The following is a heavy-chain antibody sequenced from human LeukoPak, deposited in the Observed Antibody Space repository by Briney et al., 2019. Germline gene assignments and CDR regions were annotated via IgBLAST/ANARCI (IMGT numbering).Heavy chain of an antibody. V-gene: IGHV1-46*01. D-gene: IGHD6-13*01. CDR2: INPSGGST. Sequence: ASVKVSCKASGYTFTSYYMHWVRQAPGQGLEWMGIINPSGGSTSYAQKFQGRVTMTRDTSISTAYMELSRPRSDDTAVYYCARPLADLDAFDIWGQGTMVTVSS. CDR3: ARPLADLDAFDI. J-gene: IGHJ3*02. CDR1: GYTFTSYY.